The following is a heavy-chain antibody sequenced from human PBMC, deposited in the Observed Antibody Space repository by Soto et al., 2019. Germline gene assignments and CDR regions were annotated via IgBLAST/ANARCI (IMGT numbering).Heavy chain of an antibody. Sequence: GGSLRLSCAASGFTFSSYSMNWVRQAPGQGLEWVSSISSSSSYIYYADSVKGRLTVSRDNAKNSVFLVMNSLRGEDSAVYYCARGMGTAMVTLSFDYWGQGTLVTVSS. CDR2: ISSSSSYI. CDR3: ARGMGTAMVTLSFDY. V-gene: IGHV3-21*01. D-gene: IGHD5-18*01. J-gene: IGHJ4*02. CDR1: GFTFSSYS.